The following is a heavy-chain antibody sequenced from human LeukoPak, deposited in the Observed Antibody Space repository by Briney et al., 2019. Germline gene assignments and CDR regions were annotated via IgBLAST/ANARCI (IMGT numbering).Heavy chain of an antibody. V-gene: IGHV1-46*01. CDR3: AREIRFLEWLYYYYYGMDV. J-gene: IGHJ6*02. D-gene: IGHD3-3*01. CDR2: INPSGGST. CDR1: GYTFTSYY. Sequence: ASVKVSCKASGYTFTSYYMHWVRQAPGQGLEWMGIINPSGGSTSCAQKFQGRVTMTRDTSTSTVYMELSSLRSEDTAVYYCAREIRFLEWLYYYYYGMDVWGQGTTVTVSS.